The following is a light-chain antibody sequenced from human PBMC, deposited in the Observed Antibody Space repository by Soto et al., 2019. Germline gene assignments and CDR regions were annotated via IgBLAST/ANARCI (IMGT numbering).Light chain of an antibody. J-gene: IGLJ3*02. V-gene: IGLV2-14*01. Sequence: QSVLTQPASVSGSPGQSITISCTGTGSDVGGYNYVSWYQHHPGEAPKLIISEVRNRPSGISDRFSGSRSGNTASLTIAGLQAEDEADYYCSSYTATTSLVFGGGTKVTVL. CDR2: EVR. CDR1: GSDVGGYNY. CDR3: SSYTATTSLV.